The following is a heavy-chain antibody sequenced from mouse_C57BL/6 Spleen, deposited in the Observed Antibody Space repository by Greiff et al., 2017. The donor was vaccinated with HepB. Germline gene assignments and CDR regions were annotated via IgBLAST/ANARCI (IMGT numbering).Heavy chain of an antibody. D-gene: IGHD2-3*01. Sequence: VQLQQSGPELVKPGASVKISCKASGYAFSSSWMNWVKQRPGKGLGWIGRIYPGDGDTNYNGKFKGKATLTADKSSSTAYMQLSSLTSEDSAVYFCARGYYVAYWGQGTLVTVSA. CDR2: IYPGDGDT. CDR3: ARGYYVAY. CDR1: GYAFSSSW. J-gene: IGHJ3*01. V-gene: IGHV1-82*01.